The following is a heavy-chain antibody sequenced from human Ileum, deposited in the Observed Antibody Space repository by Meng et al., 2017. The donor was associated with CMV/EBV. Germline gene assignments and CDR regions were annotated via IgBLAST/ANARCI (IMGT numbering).Heavy chain of an antibody. J-gene: IGHJ4*01. CDR1: SCSSRSSF. CDR3: ARDYCSGGNCYLAGFDY. Sequence: SCSSRSSFWGWIRQPPGKGLEWIGTVSYRGRTYYNPSLKSRVTISLDTSKSQFSLELRSMTAADTAVYFCARDYCSGGNCYLAGFDYWGHGALVTVSS. V-gene: IGHV4-39*07. CDR2: VSYRGRT. D-gene: IGHD2-15*01.